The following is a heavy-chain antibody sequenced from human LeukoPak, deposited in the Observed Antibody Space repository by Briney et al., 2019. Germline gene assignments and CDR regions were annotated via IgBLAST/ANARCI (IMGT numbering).Heavy chain of an antibody. J-gene: IGHJ6*02. D-gene: IGHD6-19*01. CDR2: ISAYNGNT. Sequence: ASVKVSCKASGYTFTSYGISWVRQAPGQGLEWMGWISAYNGNTNYAQKLQGRVTMTTDTSTSTAYMELRSLRSDDTAVYYCARGRVAGTNYCYYGMDVWGQGTTVTVSS. CDR3: ARGRVAGTNYCYYGMDV. V-gene: IGHV1-18*01. CDR1: GYTFTSYG.